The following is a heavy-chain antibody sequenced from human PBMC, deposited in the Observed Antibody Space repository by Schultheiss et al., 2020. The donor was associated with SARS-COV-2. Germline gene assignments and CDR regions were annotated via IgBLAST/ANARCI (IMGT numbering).Heavy chain of an antibody. J-gene: IGHJ4*02. CDR2: IKQDGSEK. CDR1: GFTFSSYW. D-gene: IGHD5-24*01. CDR3: ARVPGDGYNLGIDY. V-gene: IGHV3-7*03. Sequence: GGSLRLSCAASGFTFSSYWMSWVRQAPGKGLEWVANIKQDGSEKYYVYSVKGRFTISRDNAKNSLYLQMNSLRAEDTAVYYCARVPGDGYNLGIDYWGQGTLVTVSS.